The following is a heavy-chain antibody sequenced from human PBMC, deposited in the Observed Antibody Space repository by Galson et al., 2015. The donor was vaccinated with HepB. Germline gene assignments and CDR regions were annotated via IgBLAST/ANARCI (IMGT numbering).Heavy chain of an antibody. CDR2: IYYDGHT. CDR1: GASVTGYY. V-gene: IGHV4-59*08. CDR3: ARHGFGSEDNI. D-gene: IGHD3-10*01. Sequence: LSLTCTVSGASVTGYYWSWIRQPPGKGLQWIGYIYYDGHTNYNPSLKSRVTMSVDTSKNQFSLNLRSVTATDTAVYYCARHGFGSEDNIWGQGTLVAVSS. J-gene: IGHJ1*01.